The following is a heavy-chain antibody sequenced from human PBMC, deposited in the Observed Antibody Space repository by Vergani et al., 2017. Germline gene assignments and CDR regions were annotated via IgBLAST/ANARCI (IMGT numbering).Heavy chain of an antibody. Sequence: QLQLQESGPGLVKPSETLSLTCTVSGGSISCSSYYWGWIRQPPGKGLEWIGSIYYSGSTYYNPALKSRVTISVDTSKNQFSLKLSSVTAADTAVYYCARHLYRGSSWYVNWFDPWGQGTLVTVSS. J-gene: IGHJ5*02. D-gene: IGHD6-13*01. CDR2: IYYSGST. CDR3: ARHLYRGSSWYVNWFDP. CDR1: GGSISCSSYY. V-gene: IGHV4-39*01.